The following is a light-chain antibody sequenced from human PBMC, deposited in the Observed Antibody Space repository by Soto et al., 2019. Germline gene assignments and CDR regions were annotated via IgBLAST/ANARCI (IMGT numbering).Light chain of an antibody. J-gene: IGKJ3*01. CDR2: DAS. Sequence: EIVLTQSPATLSLSPGERATLSCRASQSVRSYLAWYQHKPGQAPRLLIYDASSRATGIPGRFGGSGSGTDFTLTISSLEPEDFAVYYCQQSSNRPPFTFGPGTKVEIK. V-gene: IGKV3-11*01. CDR1: QSVRSY. CDR3: QQSSNRPPFT.